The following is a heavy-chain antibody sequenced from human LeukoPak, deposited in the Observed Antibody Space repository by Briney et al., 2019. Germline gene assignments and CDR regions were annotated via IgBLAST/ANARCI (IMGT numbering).Heavy chain of an antibody. CDR2: ISSSGSTI. CDR1: GFTFSDYY. J-gene: IGHJ6*02. D-gene: IGHD1-1*01. CDR3: ARSQTGTTFDYYYGMDV. V-gene: IGHV3-11*04. Sequence: KSGGSLRLSCAASGFTFSDYYMSWIRQAPGKGLEWVSYISSSGSTIYYADSVKGRFTISRENAKNSLYLQMNSLRAGDTAVYYCARSQTGTTFDYYYGMDVWGQGTTVTVSS.